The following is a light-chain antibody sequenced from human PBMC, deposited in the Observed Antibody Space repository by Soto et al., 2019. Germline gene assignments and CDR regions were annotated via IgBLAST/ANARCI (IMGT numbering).Light chain of an antibody. Sequence: EIVMTQSPATLSVSPGERATLSCRASQSVCINLVWYRQKPGQAPRLLIYGASTRVTGIPARFSGSGSGTEFTLTISSLQPEDFAVYYCQQSSNWPPGRLTFGGGTKVEIK. CDR2: GAS. CDR1: QSVCIN. CDR3: QQSSNWPPGRLT. V-gene: IGKV3-15*01. J-gene: IGKJ4*01.